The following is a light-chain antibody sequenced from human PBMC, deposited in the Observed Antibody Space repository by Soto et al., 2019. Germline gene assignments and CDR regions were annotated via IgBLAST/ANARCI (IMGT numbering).Light chain of an antibody. V-gene: IGKV1-6*01. CDR1: QGIRND. J-gene: IGKJ3*01. Sequence: AIQMTQSPSSLSASVGDRVTITCRASQGIRNDLGWYQQKQGKAPKVLIYAASSLQSGVPSRFSGSGSGTDFTLTISSLQPEDFATYYCLQKYNYRFTVGPGTKVDIK. CDR2: AAS. CDR3: LQKYNYRFT.